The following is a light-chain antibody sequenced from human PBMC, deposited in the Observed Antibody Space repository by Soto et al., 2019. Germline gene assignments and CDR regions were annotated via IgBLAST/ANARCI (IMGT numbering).Light chain of an antibody. J-gene: IGLJ3*02. CDR1: DIGIKT. Sequence: SYELTQPPSVSVAPGQTATITCGGDDIGIKTVHWYQQKPGQAPLLVVHDDSDRPSGIPERFSGSNSDNTATLIISSVAAGDEADYYCQVWAGTTDHWVFGGGTKLTVL. V-gene: IGLV3-21*02. CDR3: QVWAGTTDHWV. CDR2: DDS.